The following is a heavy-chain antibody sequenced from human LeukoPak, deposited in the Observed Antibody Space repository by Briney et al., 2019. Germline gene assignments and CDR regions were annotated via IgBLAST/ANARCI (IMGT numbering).Heavy chain of an antibody. CDR1: GFTFSDSW. V-gene: IGHV3-7*01. CDR2: MNQDGSAK. D-gene: IGHD3-16*01. Sequence: GSLRLSCAASGFTFSDSWMSWVRQAPGKGLEWVANMNQDGSAKGYVDSVKGRFTISRDNARNSLYLQMSSLRPEDTAVYYCATYTRWVAGDVWGQGTTVTVSS. CDR3: ATYTRWVAGDV. J-gene: IGHJ6*02.